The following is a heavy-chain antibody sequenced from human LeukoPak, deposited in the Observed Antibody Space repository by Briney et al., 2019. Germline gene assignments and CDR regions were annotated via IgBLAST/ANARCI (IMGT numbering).Heavy chain of an antibody. CDR2: IYYSGST. J-gene: IGHJ3*02. CDR1: GGSISSYY. D-gene: IGHD3-22*01. CDR3: ARGPYSYDSSGAFDI. V-gene: IGHV4-59*08. Sequence: SETLSLTCAVSGGSISSYYWSWIRQPPGKGLEWIGYIYYSGSTNYDPSLKSRVTISVDTSKNQFSLKLSSVTAADTAVYFCARGPYSYDSSGAFDIWGQGTMVTVSS.